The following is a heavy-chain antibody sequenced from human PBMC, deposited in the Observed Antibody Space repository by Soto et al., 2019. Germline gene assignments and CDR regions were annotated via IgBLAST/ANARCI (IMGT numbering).Heavy chain of an antibody. CDR2: ISYDESTT. CDR3: SKAMIGSYDSDAFDV. V-gene: IGHV3-30*18. J-gene: IGHJ3*01. D-gene: IGHD3-22*01. Sequence: QVQLVESGGGVVQPGRSLRLSCAASGFSFSRYGIHWVRQAPGKGLEWVAVISYDESTTFYADSVKGRFTISRDNSKNTLFLQMNSLRPEDTAVYYCSKAMIGSYDSDAFDVWGKGTMVIVSS. CDR1: GFSFSRYG.